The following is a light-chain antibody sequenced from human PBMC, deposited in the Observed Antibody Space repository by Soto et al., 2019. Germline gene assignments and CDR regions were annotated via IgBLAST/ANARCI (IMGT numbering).Light chain of an antibody. CDR1: TSDVGGYNL. CDR2: EGT. J-gene: IGLJ1*01. Sequence: QSALTQPASVSGSPGQSITIPCSGTTSDVGGYNLVSWYQQHTAKAPKLLIYEGTQRPSGVSSRFSGSKSGNTASLTISGLQAEDEADYYCCSYASSSSYVFETGTKVTVL. CDR3: CSYASSSSYV. V-gene: IGLV2-23*01.